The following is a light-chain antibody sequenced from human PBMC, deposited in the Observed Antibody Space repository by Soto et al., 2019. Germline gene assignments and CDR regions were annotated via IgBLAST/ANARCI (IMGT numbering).Light chain of an antibody. CDR1: QGISTY. J-gene: IGKJ3*01. CDR2: AAS. CDR3: QQLNSHPRT. Sequence: ISVTHAPSLLSASIGDRVTITCRASQGISTYLAWYQQKPGKAPKLLIYAASTLQSGVPSRFSGSGSGTEFTLTISSLQPDDFATYYCQQLNSHPRTFGPGTKVDI. V-gene: IGKV1-9*01.